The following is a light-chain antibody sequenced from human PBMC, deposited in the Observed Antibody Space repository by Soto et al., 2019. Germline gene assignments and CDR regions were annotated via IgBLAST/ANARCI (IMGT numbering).Light chain of an antibody. J-gene: IGKJ2*03. V-gene: IGKV3-20*01. CDR3: QQYGSSPYS. Sequence: EIVLTQSPGTLSLSPGERATLSCRASQSVRSSYLAWYQQKPGQAPRLLIYGASSRATGIPDRFSGRGSGTDFTLTISRLEPEDFAVYYCQQYGSSPYSFGQGTKLEIQ. CDR2: GAS. CDR1: QSVRSSY.